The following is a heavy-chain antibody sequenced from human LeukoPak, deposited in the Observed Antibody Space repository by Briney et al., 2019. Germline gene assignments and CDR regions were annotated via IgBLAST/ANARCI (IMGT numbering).Heavy chain of an antibody. Sequence: ASVKVSCKASGGTFSSYAISWVRQAPGQGLEWMGGIIPIFGTANYAQKFQGRVTITTDESTSTAYMELSSLRSEDRAVYYCASEGGQVAPGYFQHWGLGTLVTVSS. CDR1: GGTFSSYA. V-gene: IGHV1-69*05. CDR2: IIPIFGTA. D-gene: IGHD2-15*01. CDR3: ASEGGQVAPGYFQH. J-gene: IGHJ1*01.